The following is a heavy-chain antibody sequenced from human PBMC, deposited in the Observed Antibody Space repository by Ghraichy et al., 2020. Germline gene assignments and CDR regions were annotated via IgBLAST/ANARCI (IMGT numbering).Heavy chain of an antibody. V-gene: IGHV4-34*01. D-gene: IGHD3-10*02. Sequence: SQTLSLTCAVYGGTFSGNYWSWVRQPPGKGLQWIGEVGHSGTINYNPSLTSRVTISVDTSKNQFSLRLNSVTAADAAVYYCARGRSVRGVRGGMDVWGQGTAV. CDR1: GGTFSGNY. J-gene: IGHJ6*02. CDR2: VGHSGTI. CDR3: ARGRSVRGVRGGMDV.